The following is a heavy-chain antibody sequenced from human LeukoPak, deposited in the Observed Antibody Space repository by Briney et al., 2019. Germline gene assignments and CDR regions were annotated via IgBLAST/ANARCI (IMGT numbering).Heavy chain of an antibody. D-gene: IGHD5-24*01. CDR1: GFTFSSYG. Sequence: GGSLRLSCATSGFTFSSYGMNWVRQAPGKGLEWVSYISSTSRTIYDADSVKGRFTISRDNAKNSLCLQMNSLRDEDTAVYYCARDPLRWLQNNYYYYYMDVWGKGTTVTVSS. J-gene: IGHJ6*03. V-gene: IGHV3-48*02. CDR2: ISSTSRTI. CDR3: ARDPLRWLQNNYYYYYMDV.